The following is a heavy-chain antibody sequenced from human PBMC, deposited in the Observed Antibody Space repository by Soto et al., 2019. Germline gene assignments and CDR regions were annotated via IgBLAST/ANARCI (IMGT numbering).Heavy chain of an antibody. Sequence: ASVKVSCKVSGYTLTELSMHWVRQAPGKGLEWMGGFDPEDGETIYAQKFQGRVTMTEDTSTDTAYMELSSLRSEDTAVYYCATPTKRWGWGVSSGVGAYYFDYWGQGTLVTVSS. J-gene: IGHJ4*02. V-gene: IGHV1-24*01. CDR1: GYTLTELS. CDR3: ATPTKRWGWGVSSGVGAYYFDY. D-gene: IGHD6-19*01. CDR2: FDPEDGET.